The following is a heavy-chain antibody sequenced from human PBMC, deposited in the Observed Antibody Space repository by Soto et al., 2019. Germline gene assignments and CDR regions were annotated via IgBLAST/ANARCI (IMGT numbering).Heavy chain of an antibody. Sequence: ASVNVSCKASGYTFTGYYMHWVRQAPGQGLEWMGWINPNSGGTNYAQKFQGRVTMNRDTSISTAYMELSRLRSDDTAVYYCARETSSGWSGDDAFDIWGQGTMVTVSS. CDR3: ARETSSGWSGDDAFDI. V-gene: IGHV1-2*02. J-gene: IGHJ3*02. CDR2: INPNSGGT. D-gene: IGHD6-19*01. CDR1: GYTFTGYY.